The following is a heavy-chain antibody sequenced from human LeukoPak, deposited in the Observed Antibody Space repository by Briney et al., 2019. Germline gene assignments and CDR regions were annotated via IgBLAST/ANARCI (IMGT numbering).Heavy chain of an antibody. CDR1: GFTFSSYW. Sequence: GGSLRLSCAASGFTFSSYWMSWVRQAPGEGLEWVANIKQDGSEKYYVDSVKGRFTISRDNAKDSLYLQMNSLRAEDTAVYYCARDSSSYDAFDIWGQGTMVTVSS. CDR3: ARDSSSYDAFDI. V-gene: IGHV3-7*01. D-gene: IGHD6-13*01. CDR2: IKQDGSEK. J-gene: IGHJ3*02.